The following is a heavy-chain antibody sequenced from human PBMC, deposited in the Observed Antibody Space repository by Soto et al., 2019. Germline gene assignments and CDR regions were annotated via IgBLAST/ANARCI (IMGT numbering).Heavy chain of an antibody. Sequence: QVQLQESGPGLVKPSQTLSLTCTVSGGSISSGGYYWSWIRQHPGKGLEWIGYIYYSGSTYYNPSLKKRVTISVDTSKNRFSLKLSSVTAADTAVYYCARGVTLVRGVIHTPYFDSWGQGALVTVSS. CDR1: GGSISSGGYY. V-gene: IGHV4-31*03. CDR3: ARGVTLVRGVIHTPYFDS. CDR2: IYYSGST. J-gene: IGHJ4*02. D-gene: IGHD3-10*01.